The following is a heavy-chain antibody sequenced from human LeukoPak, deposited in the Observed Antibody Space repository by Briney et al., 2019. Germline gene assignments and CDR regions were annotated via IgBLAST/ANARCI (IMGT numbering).Heavy chain of an antibody. Sequence: PSQTLSLTCTVSGGSISSGGYHWSWIRQHPGKGLEWIGYIYYSGSTYYNPSLKSRVTISVDTSKNQFSLKLSSVTAADTAMYYCARDKRVTMVRGNDAFDIWGQGTMVTVSS. CDR2: IYYSGST. CDR1: GGSISSGGYH. D-gene: IGHD3-10*01. V-gene: IGHV4-31*03. CDR3: ARDKRVTMVRGNDAFDI. J-gene: IGHJ3*02.